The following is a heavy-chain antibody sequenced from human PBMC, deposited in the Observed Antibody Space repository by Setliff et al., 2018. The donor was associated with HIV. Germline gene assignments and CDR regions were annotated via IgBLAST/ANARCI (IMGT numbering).Heavy chain of an antibody. J-gene: IGHJ4*01. Sequence: GGSLRLSCVTSGITFINAAMAWVRQAPGKGPEWISFIYSGSSSAVFADSVKGRFTISRDNSRNTLFQQMNSLRAEDTAVYYCAKEPSSCSAPRPSLCGYFDSWGQGTQVTVSS. CDR1: GITFINAA. D-gene: IGHD2-21*01. CDR2: IYSGSSSA. V-gene: IGHV3-23*03. CDR3: AKEPSSCSAPRPSLCGYFDS.